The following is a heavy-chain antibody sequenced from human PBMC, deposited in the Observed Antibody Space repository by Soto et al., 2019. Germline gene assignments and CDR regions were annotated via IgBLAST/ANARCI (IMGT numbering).Heavy chain of an antibody. V-gene: IGHV3-7*04. CDR3: ARDRSSTWPRSDIQH. Sequence: GGALRLSWAASGFTFSTYWMNWVRQAPGKGLEWVANIKHDGTEEYYVDSVKGRFTISRDNAKNSLYLQMNSLRAEDTAVYYCARDRSSTWPRSDIQHWGQGTLVTVS. D-gene: IGHD6-13*01. J-gene: IGHJ1*01. CDR1: GFTFSTYW. CDR2: IKHDGTEE.